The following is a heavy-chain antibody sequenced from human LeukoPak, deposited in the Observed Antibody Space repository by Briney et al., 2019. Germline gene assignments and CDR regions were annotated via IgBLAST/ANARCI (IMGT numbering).Heavy chain of an antibody. V-gene: IGHV3-66*02. CDR2: IYSGGST. Sequence: GGSLILSCAASGFTVSSNYMSWVRQAPGKGLEWVSVIYSGGSTYYADSVKGRFTISRDNSKNTLYLQMNSLRAEDTAVYYCAGEYYDSWSGYSNYYYYGMDVWGQGTTVTVSS. D-gene: IGHD3-3*01. CDR1: GFTVSSNY. CDR3: AGEYYDSWSGYSNYYYYGMDV. J-gene: IGHJ6*02.